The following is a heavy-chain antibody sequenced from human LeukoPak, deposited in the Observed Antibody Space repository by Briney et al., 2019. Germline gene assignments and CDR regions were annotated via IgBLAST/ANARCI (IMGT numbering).Heavy chain of an antibody. CDR1: GFTFSSYW. D-gene: IGHD1-26*01. CDR2: INSDGSTI. CDR3: ARAAYYRFDY. Sequence: EGSLRLSCAASGFTFSSYWVHWVRQAPGKGLEWVARINSDGSTINHADSVRGRFTISRDNAENTLYLQMSSLRAEDTAIYFCARAAYYRFDYWGQGTLVTVSS. V-gene: IGHV3-74*01. J-gene: IGHJ4*02.